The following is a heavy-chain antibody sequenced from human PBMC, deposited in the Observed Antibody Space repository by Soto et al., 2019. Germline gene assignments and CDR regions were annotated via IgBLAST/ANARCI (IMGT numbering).Heavy chain of an antibody. CDR3: ARETSGVTRSTGLYYYYYMDV. V-gene: IGHV3-48*01. CDR2: ISSSSSTI. Sequence: EVQLVESGGGLVQPGGSLRLSCAASGFTFSSYSMNWVRQAPGKGLEWVSYISSSSSTIYYADSVKGRFTISRDNAKNSLYLKMNRLRAEDTAVYYCARETSGVTRSTGLYYYYYMDVWGKGTTVTVSS. D-gene: IGHD1-26*01. J-gene: IGHJ6*03. CDR1: GFTFSSYS.